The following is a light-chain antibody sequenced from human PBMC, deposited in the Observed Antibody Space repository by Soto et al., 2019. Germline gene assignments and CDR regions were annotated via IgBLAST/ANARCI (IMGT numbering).Light chain of an antibody. CDR1: SRDVGSYNY. Sequence: QSALTQPASVSGSPGQSITISCTGTSRDVGSYNYVSWYHQHPGKAPKLMIYEVSNRPSGVSNRFSGSKSGKTASLTISGVQAEDEGDYYCCSYTGSSTLLFGGGTKLTVL. J-gene: IGLJ2*01. V-gene: IGLV2-14*01. CDR3: CSYTGSSTLL. CDR2: EVS.